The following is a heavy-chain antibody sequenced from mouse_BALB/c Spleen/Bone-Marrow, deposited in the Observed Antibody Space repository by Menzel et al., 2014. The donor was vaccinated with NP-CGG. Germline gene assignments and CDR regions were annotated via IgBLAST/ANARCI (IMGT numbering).Heavy chain of an antibody. CDR2: IDPANGNT. CDR3: ARSYGSSPFDY. V-gene: IGHV14-3*02. Sequence: VQLKESGAELVKPGASVKLSCTASGFNIKDTYMHWVKQRPEQGLEWIGRIDPANGNTKYDPKFQGKATITADTSSNTAYLQLSSLTSEDTAVYHCARSYGSSPFDYWGQGTTLTVSS. D-gene: IGHD1-1*01. CDR1: GFNIKDTY. J-gene: IGHJ2*01.